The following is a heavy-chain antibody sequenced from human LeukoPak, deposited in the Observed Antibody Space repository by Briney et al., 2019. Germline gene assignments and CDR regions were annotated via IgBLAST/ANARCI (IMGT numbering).Heavy chain of an antibody. CDR1: GGSISSYY. CDR2: ISGSGGST. Sequence: ETLSLTCTVSGGSISSYYWSWIRQPPGKGLEWVSAISGSGGSTYYADSVKGRFTISRDNSKNTLYLQMNSLRAEDTAVYYCAGQWELLGYFDYWGQGTLVTVSS. J-gene: IGHJ4*02. D-gene: IGHD1-26*01. CDR3: AGQWELLGYFDY. V-gene: IGHV3-23*01.